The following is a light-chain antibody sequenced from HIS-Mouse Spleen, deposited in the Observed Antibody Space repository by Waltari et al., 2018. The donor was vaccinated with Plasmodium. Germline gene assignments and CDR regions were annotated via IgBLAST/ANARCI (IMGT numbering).Light chain of an antibody. CDR2: EVS. CDR1: SSDVGVYNY. J-gene: IGLJ2*01. Sequence: QSALTQPPSASGSPGQSVTISCTGTSSDVGVYNYVSWYQQHPGKAPKLMIYEVSKRPSGVPYRFSGSKSGNTASLTCSGLQAEDEADYYCSSYAGSNNLVFGGGTKLTVL. V-gene: IGLV2-8*01. CDR3: SSYAGSNNLV.